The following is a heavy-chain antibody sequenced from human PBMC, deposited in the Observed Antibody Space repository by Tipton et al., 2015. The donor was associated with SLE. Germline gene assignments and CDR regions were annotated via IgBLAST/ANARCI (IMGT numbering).Heavy chain of an antibody. Sequence: TLSLTCTVSGGSISSYYWSWIRQPPGKGLEWIGYIYYSGSTNYNPSLKSRVTISVDTSKNQFSLKLSSLTAADTAVYYCARQMSPGLSEGLDYWGPGTPVTVSS. CDR1: GGSISSYY. CDR3: ARQMSPGLSEGLDY. J-gene: IGHJ4*02. V-gene: IGHV4-59*08. CDR2: IYYSGST.